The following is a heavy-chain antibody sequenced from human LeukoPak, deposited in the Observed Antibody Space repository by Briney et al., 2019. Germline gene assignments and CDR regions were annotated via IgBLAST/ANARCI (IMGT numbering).Heavy chain of an antibody. CDR3: ARVGYSGSYYFDY. CDR2: IYYSEST. CDR1: GGSFSTGGYY. J-gene: IGHJ4*02. D-gene: IGHD1-26*01. Sequence: QTLSLTCTVSGGSFSTGGYYWGWIRQHPGKGPEWIGYIYYSESTYYNPSLKSRVTISVDTSKNQSYLTLSSVTAADTAVYSCARVGYSGSYYFDYWGQGTLVTVSS. V-gene: IGHV4-31*03.